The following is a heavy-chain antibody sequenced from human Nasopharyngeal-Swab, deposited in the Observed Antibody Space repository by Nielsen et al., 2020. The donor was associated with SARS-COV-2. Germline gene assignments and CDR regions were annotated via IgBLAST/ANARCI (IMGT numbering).Heavy chain of an antibody. J-gene: IGHJ5*02. D-gene: IGHD2-2*01. V-gene: IGHV3-9*01. CDR2: ISWNSGSI. CDR3: ARGQVVPAAIRYNWFDP. Sequence: GGSLRLSCAASGFTFDDYAMHWVRQAPGKGLEWVSGISWNSGSIGYADSVKGRFTISRDNAKNSLYLQMNSLRAEDTAVYYCARGQVVPAAIRYNWFDPWGQGTLVTVSS. CDR1: GFTFDDYA.